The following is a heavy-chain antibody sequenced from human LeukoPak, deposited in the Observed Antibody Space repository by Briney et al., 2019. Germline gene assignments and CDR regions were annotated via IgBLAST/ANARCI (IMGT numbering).Heavy chain of an antibody. D-gene: IGHD3-22*01. Sequence: GGSLRLSCTASGFTFSNFWMGWVRQAPGKGLEWVANIKQDETEKFYLGSVKGRFTISRDNSKNTLYLQMNSLRAEDTAVYYCAKDFHYDSSGYYCDYWGQGTLVTVSS. V-gene: IGHV3-7*03. J-gene: IGHJ4*02. CDR2: IKQDETEK. CDR1: GFTFSNFW. CDR3: AKDFHYDSSGYYCDY.